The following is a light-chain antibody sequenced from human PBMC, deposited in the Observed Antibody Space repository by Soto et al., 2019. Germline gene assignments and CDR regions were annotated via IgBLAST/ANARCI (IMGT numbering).Light chain of an antibody. Sequence: DIQMTQSPSSLSASVGARVTITCRSSQSITSYLHWYQQKPGKAPKLLIYETSNLQSGVPSRFSGSGSGTDFTLTISSLQPEDSATYYCQQSYSTPLITFGQGTLLEIK. CDR3: QQSYSTPLIT. J-gene: IGKJ5*01. CDR2: ETS. V-gene: IGKV1-39*01. CDR1: QSITSY.